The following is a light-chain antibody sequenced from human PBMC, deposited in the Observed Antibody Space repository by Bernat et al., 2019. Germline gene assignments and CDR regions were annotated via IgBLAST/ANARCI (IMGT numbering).Light chain of an antibody. J-gene: IGKJ5*01. CDR1: QSVSSN. V-gene: IGKV3D-15*01. CDR3: QQYNTWPPIT. CDR2: GAS. Sequence: EIVMTQSPATLSVSPGERATLSCRASQSVSSNLAWYQQKPGQAPRLLIYGASTSATGIPARFSGSGSGTEFPLPISSLQSEDFAVYYCQQYNTWPPITFGQGTRLEIK.